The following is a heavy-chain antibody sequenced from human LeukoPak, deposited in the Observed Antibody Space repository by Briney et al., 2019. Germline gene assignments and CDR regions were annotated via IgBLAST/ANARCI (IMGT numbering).Heavy chain of an antibody. CDR2: INSDGSRT. J-gene: IGHJ3*02. V-gene: IGHV3-74*01. D-gene: IGHD3-9*01. CDR3: VRDRYDILTGYNDAFDI. CDR1: GFSFSRYW. Sequence: GGSLRLSCAASGFSFSRYWMHWVRQAPGKGLVWVSRINSDGSRTSYADSVKGRFTISRDNAKNTLYLHMSSLRAEDTAVYYCVRDRYDILTGYNDAFDIWGQGTMVTVSS.